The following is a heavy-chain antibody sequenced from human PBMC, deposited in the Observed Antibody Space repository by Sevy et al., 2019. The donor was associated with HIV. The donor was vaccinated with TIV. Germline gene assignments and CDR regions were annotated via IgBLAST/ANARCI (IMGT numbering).Heavy chain of an antibody. J-gene: IGHJ4*02. CDR2: IFSSGST. CDR3: VSFFLSSRSGWSYFDY. CDR1: GFTVNDKY. V-gene: IGHV3-66*02. Sequence: GGSLRLSCAISGFTVNDKYIIWVRQAPGKGLEWVSVIFSSGSTYYAGSAKGRLTISRENSKNTVHLQINSVRAEDTAVDYCVSFFLSSRSGWSYFDYWGQGTLVTVSS. D-gene: IGHD6-19*01.